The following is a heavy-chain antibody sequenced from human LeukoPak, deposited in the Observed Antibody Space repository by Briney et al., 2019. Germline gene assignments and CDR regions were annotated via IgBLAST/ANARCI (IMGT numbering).Heavy chain of an antibody. J-gene: IGHJ5*02. Sequence: GGSLRLSCAASGFTFSDYYMSWIRQAPGKGLEWVSYISSSGSSTYYADSVKGRFTISRDNAKNSLYLQMNSLRAEDTAVYYCARDPIVVVPAAPIRVSWGQGTLVTVSS. CDR2: ISSSGSST. V-gene: IGHV3-11*04. CDR3: ARDPIVVVPAAPIRVS. CDR1: GFTFSDYY. D-gene: IGHD2-2*01.